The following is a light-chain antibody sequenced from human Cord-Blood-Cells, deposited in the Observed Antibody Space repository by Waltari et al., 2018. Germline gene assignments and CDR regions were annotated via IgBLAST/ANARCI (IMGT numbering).Light chain of an antibody. J-gene: IGKJ2*01. CDR2: DAS. V-gene: IGKV3-11*01. CDR3: QQRSNWPPLYT. Sequence: EIVLTQSPATLSLSPGERATLSCRASQGVSSYLAWYQQKPSQAPRLLIYDASNRATGIPARYSGSGSGTDFTLTISGLEPEDFAVYDCQQRSNWPPLYTFGQGTKLEIK. CDR1: QGVSSY.